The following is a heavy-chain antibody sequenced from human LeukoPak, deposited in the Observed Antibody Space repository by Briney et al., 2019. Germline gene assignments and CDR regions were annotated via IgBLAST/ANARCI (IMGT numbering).Heavy chain of an antibody. CDR3: SRHVDTATDYFDY. CDR2: IYYSGSS. D-gene: IGHD5-18*01. V-gene: IGHV4-39*01. CDR1: GGSISSSSYY. Sequence: PSETLSLTCTVSGGSISSSSYYWGWIRQPPGKGLEWIGSIYYSGSSYYNPSLKSRVTISVHTSKNQFSLKLSSVTAADTAVYYCSRHVDTATDYFDYWGQGTLVTVSS. J-gene: IGHJ4*02.